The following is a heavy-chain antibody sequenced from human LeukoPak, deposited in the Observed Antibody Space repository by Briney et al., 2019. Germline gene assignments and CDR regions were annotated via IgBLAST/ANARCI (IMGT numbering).Heavy chain of an antibody. CDR1: GFTFSSNY. CDR2: ICYDGSKK. V-gene: IGHV3-33*06. Sequence: GGALRLSCAACGFTFSSNYMRWVRQAPGKGGEGVAVICYDGSKKYYADSVKGRFTISRDNSKNTLYLQMNSLRAEDTAVYYCAKGAAAGKYYFDYWGQGTLVTVSS. J-gene: IGHJ4*02. D-gene: IGHD6-13*01. CDR3: AKGAAAGKYYFDY.